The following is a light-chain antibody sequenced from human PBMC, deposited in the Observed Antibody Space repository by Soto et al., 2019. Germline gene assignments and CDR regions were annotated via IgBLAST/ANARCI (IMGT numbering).Light chain of an antibody. CDR2: AAS. V-gene: IGKV3-20*01. CDR3: QQYGSSPWT. CDR1: QSVSSSY. J-gene: IGKJ1*01. Sequence: ETGLSQSPGTLSLSTGESTTLSCRASQSVSSSYLVWHQQKPGQAPRLLIYAASRRATGIPDRFSGSGSGTDFTLTISRLEPEDFAVYYCQQYGSSPWTFGQRSNV.